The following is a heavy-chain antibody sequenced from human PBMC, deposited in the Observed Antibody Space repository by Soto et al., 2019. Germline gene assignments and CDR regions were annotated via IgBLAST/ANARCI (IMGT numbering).Heavy chain of an antibody. CDR1: GFSLSTSGVG. V-gene: IGHV2-5*02. J-gene: IGHJ4*02. Sequence: QITLKESGPPLVKPTQTLTLTCTFSGFSLSTSGVGVGWIRQPPGKALEWLALIYWDDDKRYSPSLKSRLTIPKDTSKNQVVLTMTNMDPVDTATYYCAHRADFWSGSPFDYWGQGTLVTVSS. D-gene: IGHD3-3*01. CDR2: IYWDDDK. CDR3: AHRADFWSGSPFDY.